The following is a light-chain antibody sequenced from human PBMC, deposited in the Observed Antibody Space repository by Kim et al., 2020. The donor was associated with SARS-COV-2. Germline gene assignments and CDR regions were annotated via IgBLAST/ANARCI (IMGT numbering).Light chain of an antibody. CDR1: QSVSSY. V-gene: IGKV3-11*01. CDR2: DTV. J-gene: IGKJ4*01. Sequence: SPGETATLSCRTSQSVSSYIDWYQQKRGQAPRLLIYDTVNRATGIPARFSGNVSGTDFTLTISGLEPEDFPVYYCQQRSNWPPLTFGGGTKVDI. CDR3: QQRSNWPPLT.